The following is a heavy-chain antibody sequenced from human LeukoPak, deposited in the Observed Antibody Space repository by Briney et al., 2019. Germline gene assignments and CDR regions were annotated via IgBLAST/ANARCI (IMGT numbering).Heavy chain of an antibody. CDR1: GFTPSSDW. CDR3: VRGGRLGAFYM. D-gene: IGHD3-16*01. J-gene: IGHJ3*02. CDR2: IDSVESRI. V-gene: IGHV3-74*01. Sequence: GRSLRLSSAAAGFTPSSDWMHWVRQAPGKGLGWVSRIDSVESRIWYADSVRGRFTISRDIAKSTLFLQMDSLRFDDTGVYYCVRGGRLGAFYMCGQGTTVTVSS.